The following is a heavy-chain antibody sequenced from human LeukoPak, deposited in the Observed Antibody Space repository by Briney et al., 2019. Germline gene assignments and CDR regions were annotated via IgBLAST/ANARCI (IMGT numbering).Heavy chain of an antibody. V-gene: IGHV4-30-2*01. D-gene: IGHD2-15*01. Sequence: PSQTLSLTCTVSGGSISSGGYYWSWIRQPPGKGLEWIGYIYHSGSTYYNPSLKSRVTISVDRSKNQFSLKLSSVTAADTAVYYCARGRRPAWCYWGQGTLVTVSS. CDR3: ARGRRPAWCY. CDR1: GGSISSGGYY. CDR2: IYHSGST. J-gene: IGHJ4*02.